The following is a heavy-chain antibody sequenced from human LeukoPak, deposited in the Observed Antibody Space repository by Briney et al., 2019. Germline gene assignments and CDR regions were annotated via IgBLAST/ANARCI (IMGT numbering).Heavy chain of an antibody. CDR2: IVPILGTA. V-gene: IGHV1-69*13. D-gene: IGHD5-18*01. Sequence: ASVKVSCKAPGGSFGRYAVSWVRQAPGQGLEWMGGIVPILGTADYAQKFQGRVTITADDSTGTAYMELTSLRSADTAVYYCARSQGYSYGSSYWGQGTLVTVSS. CDR1: GGSFGRYA. J-gene: IGHJ4*02. CDR3: ARSQGYSYGSSY.